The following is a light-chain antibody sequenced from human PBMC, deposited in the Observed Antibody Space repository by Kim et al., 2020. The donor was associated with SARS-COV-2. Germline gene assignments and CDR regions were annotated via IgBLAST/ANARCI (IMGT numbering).Light chain of an antibody. V-gene: IGLV4-69*01. J-gene: IGLJ3*02. CDR2: LNSDGSH. Sequence: VNHTCTLGSGHSSYAIARHQQQPEKGPRYLMKLNSDGSHSKGDGIPDRFSGSSSGAERYLTISSLQSEDEADYYCQTWGTGINWVFGGGTQLTVL. CDR1: SGHSSYA. CDR3: QTWGTGINWV.